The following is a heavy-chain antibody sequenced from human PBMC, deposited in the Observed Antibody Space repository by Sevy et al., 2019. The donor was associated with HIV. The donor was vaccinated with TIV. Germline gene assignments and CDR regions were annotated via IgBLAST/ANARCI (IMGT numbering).Heavy chain of an antibody. CDR2: IYYTGPT. J-gene: IGHJ4*02. Sequence: SETLSLTCSVSGGSISSGGYYWSWIRQHPGKGLEWLGDIYYTGPTYYNPSLKSRVTISIDTSKNQFSLKLSSVTAADTADYYCARKLGGYSFGRPTEGSFDYWGQGTLVTVSS. CDR1: GGSISSGGYY. CDR3: ARKLGGYSFGRPTEGSFDY. D-gene: IGHD5-18*01. V-gene: IGHV4-31*03.